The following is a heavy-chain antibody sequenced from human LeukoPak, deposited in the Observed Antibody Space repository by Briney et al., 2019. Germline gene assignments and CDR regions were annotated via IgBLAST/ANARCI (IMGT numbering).Heavy chain of an antibody. Sequence: GASVKVSCKASGYTFTDYYIHWVRQAPGQGLEWMGRINPNSGGTNYAQKFQGRVTMTRDTSISTAYMELSRLRSDDTAVYYCARGEGVWYYYDSSGYSVDYWGQGTLVTVSS. J-gene: IGHJ4*02. CDR2: INPNSGGT. CDR1: GYTFTDYY. CDR3: ARGEGVWYYYDSSGYSVDY. D-gene: IGHD3-22*01. V-gene: IGHV1-2*06.